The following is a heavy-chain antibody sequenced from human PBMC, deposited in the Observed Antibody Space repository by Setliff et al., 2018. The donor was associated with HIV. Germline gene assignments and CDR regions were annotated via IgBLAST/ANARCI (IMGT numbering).Heavy chain of an antibody. J-gene: IGHJ5*02. CDR2: INPNSGGT. CDR1: GYTFTGYY. Sequence: ASVKVSCKASGYTFTGYYMHWVRQAPGQGLEWMGWINPNSGGTTYAQKFQGRVTMTRDTSISTAYMEVSRLRSDDTAVYYCARDPHGDNWFDPWGQGTLVTVSS. V-gene: IGHV1-2*02. CDR3: ARDPHGDNWFDP.